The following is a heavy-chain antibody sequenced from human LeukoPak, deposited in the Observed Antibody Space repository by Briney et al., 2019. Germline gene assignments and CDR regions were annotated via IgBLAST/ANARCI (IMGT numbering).Heavy chain of an antibody. J-gene: IGHJ4*02. D-gene: IGHD4-23*01. CDR1: GYSFSTHG. CDR2: IMPIFGAT. Sequence: SVKVSCKASGYSFSTHGIRWVRQAPGQGLEWMGGIMPIFGATNYAQKFQSRLTITTDRSTSTAYMELNNLSSEDTALYYCARVATVGSLDNWGQGTLVIVSS. V-gene: IGHV1-69*05. CDR3: ARVATVGSLDN.